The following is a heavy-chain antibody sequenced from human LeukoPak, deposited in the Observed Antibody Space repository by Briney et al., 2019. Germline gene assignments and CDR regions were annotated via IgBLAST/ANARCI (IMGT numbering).Heavy chain of an antibody. D-gene: IGHD5-24*01. J-gene: IGHJ3*02. V-gene: IGHV5-51*01. CDR2: IYPGDSDT. Sequence: GESLKISCKGSGYSFTSYWIGWVRQMPGKGLEWMGIIYPGDSDTRHTPSFEGHVTISADKSISTAYLQCSSLKASDTAMYYCARPPEMATINSYDIWGQGTMVTVSS. CDR3: ARPPEMATINSYDI. CDR1: GYSFTSYW.